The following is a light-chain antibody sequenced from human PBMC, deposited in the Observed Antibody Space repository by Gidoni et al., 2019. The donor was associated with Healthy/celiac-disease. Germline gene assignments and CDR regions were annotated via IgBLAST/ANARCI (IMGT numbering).Light chain of an antibody. CDR3: AACDYSLNAHYV. J-gene: IGLJ1*01. Sequence: QSVLTQPPSASGTPGQRVTISCSVSSSNIGRKTGNWYQQLPGTSTTLLIYSTNPRPSLVPVRFSGSHSGTSSSLAIIGLQSAEVAAYYCAACDYSLNAHYVFGTGTQVTVL. CDR1: SSNIGRKT. CDR2: STN. V-gene: IGLV1-44*01.